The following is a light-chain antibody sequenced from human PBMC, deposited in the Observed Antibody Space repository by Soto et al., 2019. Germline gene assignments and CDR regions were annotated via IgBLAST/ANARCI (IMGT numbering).Light chain of an antibody. CDR1: SGHSSYA. J-gene: IGLJ2*01. CDR3: QTGGTGVV. V-gene: IGLV4-69*01. Sequence: QSVLTQSPSASASLGASVKLTCTLSSGHSSYAIAWHQQQPEKGPRYLMKVNSDGSHTKGDWIPDRFSGSSSGAERYLTISGLQSEDEAEYYCQTGGTGVVFGGGTKLTVL. CDR2: VNSDGSH.